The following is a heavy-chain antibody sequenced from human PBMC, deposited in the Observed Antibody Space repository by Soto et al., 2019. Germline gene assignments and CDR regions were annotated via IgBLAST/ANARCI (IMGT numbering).Heavy chain of an antibody. CDR1: GYTFTGYY. V-gene: IGHV1-2*02. J-gene: IGHJ4*02. Sequence: QVQLVQSGAEVKKPGASVKVSCKASGYTFTGYYMHWVRQAPGQGLEWMGWINPNSGDTNYAQKFQGRVTMTRDTSISTAYMELSRLRSDDTAVYYCARAFSGWRGVYFDYCGQGTLVTVSS. CDR2: INPNSGDT. D-gene: IGHD6-19*01. CDR3: ARAFSGWRGVYFDY.